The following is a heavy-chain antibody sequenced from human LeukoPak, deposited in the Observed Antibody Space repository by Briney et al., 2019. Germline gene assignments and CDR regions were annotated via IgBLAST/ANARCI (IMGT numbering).Heavy chain of an antibody. V-gene: IGHV1-2*02. Sequence: ASVKVSCKLSGYTFTGYYIHWVRQAPGQGLEWMGWIDPKSGGTNYAQNFQGRVTMTRDTSISTVYMELSSLRSDDTAVYYCTRGWGWFDPWGQGTLVTVSS. J-gene: IGHJ5*02. CDR3: TRGWGWFDP. CDR1: GYTFTGYY. D-gene: IGHD1-26*01. CDR2: IDPKSGGT.